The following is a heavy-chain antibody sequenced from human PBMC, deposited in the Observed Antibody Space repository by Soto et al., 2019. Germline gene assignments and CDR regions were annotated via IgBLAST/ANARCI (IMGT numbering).Heavy chain of an antibody. CDR2: IYHSGTT. V-gene: IGHV4-38-2*01. D-gene: IGHD1-26*01. CDR1: GDSISSGYY. CDR3: ERTYSVGYYTY. Sequence: SETLSLTCAVSGDSISSGYYWAWIRRPPGKGLEWIGSIYHSGTTYYNPSLKSRVTISVDTSRNQFSLKLSSVTAADSAVYYCERTYSVGYYTYFGQGTLVAVYS. J-gene: IGHJ4*02.